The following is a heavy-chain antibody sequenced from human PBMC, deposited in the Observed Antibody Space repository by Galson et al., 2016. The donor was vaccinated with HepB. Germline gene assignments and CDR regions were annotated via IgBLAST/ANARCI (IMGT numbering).Heavy chain of an antibody. V-gene: IGHV4-39*01. J-gene: IGHJ4*02. CDR3: ARGMTTVTTDY. Sequence: ETLSLTCTVSGGSISRSSYYWGWFRQPPGKGLEWIGTFYYSGRTYYKPSLKSRVTISVDASKNQFSLKMTSVTAADTAVCYCARGMTTVTTDYWGQGTLVTVSS. CDR1: GGSISRSSYY. D-gene: IGHD4-17*01. CDR2: FYYSGRT.